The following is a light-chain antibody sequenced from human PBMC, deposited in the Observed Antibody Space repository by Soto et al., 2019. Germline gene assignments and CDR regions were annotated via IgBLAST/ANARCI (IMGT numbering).Light chain of an antibody. Sequence: EIVFTQSPATLSLSPPERSTLSCRASQYITIYLAWYQQKPGQAPRLLIYAASTRATGIPARFSGSGSGTDFTLTISSLQSEDFAVYYCQRYNNWPSFGPGTKVDNK. V-gene: IGKV3-15*01. CDR3: QRYNNWPS. CDR2: AAS. CDR1: QYITIY. J-gene: IGKJ3*01.